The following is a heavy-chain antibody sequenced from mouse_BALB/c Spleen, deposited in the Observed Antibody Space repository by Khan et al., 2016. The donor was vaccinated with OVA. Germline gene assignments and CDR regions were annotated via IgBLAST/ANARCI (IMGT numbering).Heavy chain of an antibody. D-gene: IGHD2-10*01. V-gene: IGHV2-3*01. J-gene: IGHJ4*01. CDR3: ASYYGNYPYAMDY. Sequence: QVQLKESGPGLVAPSQSLSITCTVSGFSLSSYGVSWVRQPPGKGLEWLGVIWGDGNTNYHSALISRLSISKDNSKSQVFLKLTSLQTDDTATYYCASYYGNYPYAMDYWGQGTSVPVSS. CDR1: GFSLSSYG. CDR2: IWGDGNT.